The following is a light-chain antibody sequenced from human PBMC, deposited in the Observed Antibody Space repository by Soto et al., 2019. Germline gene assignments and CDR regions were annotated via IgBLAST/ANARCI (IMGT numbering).Light chain of an antibody. CDR3: QQYNNWPPGT. CDR1: QSVNSN. J-gene: IGKJ2*02. V-gene: IGKV3-15*01. Sequence: EIVMTQSPATLSVSPGERVTLSCRASQSVNSNLAWYQLKPGQAPRLLIYGASTRATGIPARISGSGSGTEFTLTISSLQSEDFAVYSCQQYNNWPPGTFGQGTKLQIK. CDR2: GAS.